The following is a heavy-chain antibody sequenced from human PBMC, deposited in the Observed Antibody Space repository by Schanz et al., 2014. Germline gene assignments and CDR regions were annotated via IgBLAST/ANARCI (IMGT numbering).Heavy chain of an antibody. CDR3: ERDEIQRNGEENERDY. CDR1: GFSFGNYG. Sequence: EVQLLESGGGLVQPGGSLRLSCEASGFSFGNYGMSWVRQIPGKGLEWVSAISASGGTTYYADSVKGRFTISRDNSNKTVELQMNRLRAEDTDLYESERDEIQRNGEENERDYGGQG. D-gene: IGHD3-10*01. CDR2: ISASGGTT. V-gene: IGHV3-23*01. J-gene: IGHJ4*02.